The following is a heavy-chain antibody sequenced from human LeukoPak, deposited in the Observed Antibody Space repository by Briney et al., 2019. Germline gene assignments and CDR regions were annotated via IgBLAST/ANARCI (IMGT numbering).Heavy chain of an antibody. J-gene: IGHJ1*01. V-gene: IGHV1-2*02. CDR1: GYTFTGSY. CDR2: INPNSGGT. Sequence: ASVKISCKAFGYTFTGSYIHWVRQAPGQGLEWMGWINPNSGGTNYAQKFQGGVTMTRDTSISTAYMELSSLRSDDTALYYCASPPLGSGWYEYFQHWGQATLVTVSS. D-gene: IGHD6-19*01. CDR3: ASPPLGSGWYEYFQH.